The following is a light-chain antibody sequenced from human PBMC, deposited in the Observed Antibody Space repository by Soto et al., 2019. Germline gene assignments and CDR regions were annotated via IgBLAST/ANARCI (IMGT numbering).Light chain of an antibody. V-gene: IGKV3-15*01. CDR2: GAS. CDR3: QQYETRPSIT. CDR1: QNIRTK. J-gene: IGKJ5*01. Sequence: EIVMTQSSATLSVSPGEGATLSCRASQNIRTKLAWYQQKPGQAPRLLISGASTRATGIPVRFSGSGSGTEFALAISSLQSEDFAVYYCQQYETRPSITFGQRTRLEIK.